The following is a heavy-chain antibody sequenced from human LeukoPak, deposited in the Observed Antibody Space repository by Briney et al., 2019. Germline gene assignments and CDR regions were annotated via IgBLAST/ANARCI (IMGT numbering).Heavy chain of an antibody. Sequence: PSETLSLTCTVSGGSISSYYWSWLRQPRGKGLEWIGYIYYSGSTNYNPSLKSRVTISVDTSKNQFSLKLSSVTAADTAVYYCAACSGGSCYRNDAFDNWGQGTMVTVSS. J-gene: IGHJ3*02. CDR3: AACSGGSCYRNDAFDN. CDR1: GGSISSYY. D-gene: IGHD2-15*01. V-gene: IGHV4-59*01. CDR2: IYYSGST.